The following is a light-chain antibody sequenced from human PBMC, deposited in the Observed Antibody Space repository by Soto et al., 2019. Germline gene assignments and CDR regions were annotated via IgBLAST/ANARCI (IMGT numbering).Light chain of an antibody. V-gene: IGKV3-15*01. Sequence: EIMVTQSPATLSLSPGERATLSCRASQNINSDLAWYQQAPGQAPRLLIYGASTRATGIPARFSGSGSGTEFTLTISSLQSEDFALYFCQQYNNWPPWTFGQGTKVDIK. J-gene: IGKJ1*01. CDR1: QNINSD. CDR2: GAS. CDR3: QQYNNWPPWT.